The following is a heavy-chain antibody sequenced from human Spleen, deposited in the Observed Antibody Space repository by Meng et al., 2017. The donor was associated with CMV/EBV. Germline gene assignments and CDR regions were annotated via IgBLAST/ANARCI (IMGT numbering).Heavy chain of an antibody. D-gene: IGHD2-2*01. CDR1: GFNFNKYW. V-gene: IGHV3-7*01. CDR3: ARSDHQRDYFDY. Sequence: GGSLRLSCAASGFNFNKYWMHWVRQAPGKGLEWVANINQDGSDKYYVDSVKGRFTISRDNAQNSLYLQINSLRAEDTAVYYCARSDHQRDYFDYWGQGTLVTVSS. CDR2: INQDGSDK. J-gene: IGHJ4*02.